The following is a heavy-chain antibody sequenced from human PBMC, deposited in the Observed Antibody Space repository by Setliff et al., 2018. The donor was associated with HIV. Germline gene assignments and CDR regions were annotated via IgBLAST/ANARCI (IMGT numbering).Heavy chain of an antibody. CDR3: ARRRPEAFDI. CDR1: GGSINNNNW. J-gene: IGHJ3*02. Sequence: SETLSLTCAVSGGSINNNNWWSWVRRPPGKGLEWIGEISQSGTTNHKSSLKGRLTLSIDKSKNQFSLRLTSLTAADTAVYYCARRRPEAFDIWGQGTMVTVSS. V-gene: IGHV4-4*02. CDR2: ISQSGTT.